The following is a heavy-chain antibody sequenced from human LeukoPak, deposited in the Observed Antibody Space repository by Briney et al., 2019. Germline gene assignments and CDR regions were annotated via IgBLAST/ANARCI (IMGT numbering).Heavy chain of an antibody. J-gene: IGHJ4*02. CDR3: ARGGYYYDSSGYYYGIDY. D-gene: IGHD3-22*01. V-gene: IGHV1-2*06. CDR1: GYTFTGYY. Sequence: GASVKVSCKASGYTFTGYYMHWVRQAPGQGLEWMGRIKPNSGGTNYAQKFQGRVTMTRDTSISTAYMELSRLRSDDTAVYYCARGGYYYDSSGYYYGIDYWGQGTLVTVSS. CDR2: IKPNSGGT.